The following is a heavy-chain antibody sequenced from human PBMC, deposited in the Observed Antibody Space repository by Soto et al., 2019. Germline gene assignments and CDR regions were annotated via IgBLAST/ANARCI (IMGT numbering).Heavy chain of an antibody. CDR2: INHSGST. CDR1: GGSFSGYY. D-gene: IGHD7-27*01. V-gene: IGHV4-34*01. CDR3: ARGWGRIFDY. Sequence: QVQLQQWGAGLLKPSETLSLTCAVYGGSFSGYYGNWIRQPPGKGLEWIGEINHSGSTNYNPSLKSRVTLSVDTSKNQFSLKLRSVTAADTAVYYCARGWGRIFDYWGQGTLVTVSS. J-gene: IGHJ4*02.